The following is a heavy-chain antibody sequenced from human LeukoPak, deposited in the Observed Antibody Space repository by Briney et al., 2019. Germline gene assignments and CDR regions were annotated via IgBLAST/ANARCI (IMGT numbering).Heavy chain of an antibody. J-gene: IGHJ6*03. CDR2: ISGSGAST. CDR1: GFTFSSYA. V-gene: IGHV3-23*01. CDR3: AKDNGDYGAYFYYYMDV. Sequence: PGGSLRLSCAASGFTFSSYAIIWVRQAPGKGLEWVSGISGSGASTFYADSVKGRFTVSRDNSKNSLFLQINSLRADDTAVYYCAKDNGDYGAYFYYYMDVWGKGTTVTVSS. D-gene: IGHD4-17*01.